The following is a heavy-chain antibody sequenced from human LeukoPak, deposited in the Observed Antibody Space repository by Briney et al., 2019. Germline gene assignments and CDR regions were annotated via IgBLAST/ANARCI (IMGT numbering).Heavy chain of an antibody. CDR2: ISSSSSYI. V-gene: IGHV3-21*01. Sequence: GGSLRLSCAASGFTFSSYSMNWVRQAPGKGLEWVSSISSSSSYIYYADSVKGRFTISRDNAKNSLYLQMNSLRAEDTAVYYCARDGEYCSSTSRYEADPYYYYGMDVWGQGTTVTVSS. CDR3: ARDGEYCSSTSRYEADPYYYYGMDV. D-gene: IGHD2-2*01. CDR1: GFTFSSYS. J-gene: IGHJ6*02.